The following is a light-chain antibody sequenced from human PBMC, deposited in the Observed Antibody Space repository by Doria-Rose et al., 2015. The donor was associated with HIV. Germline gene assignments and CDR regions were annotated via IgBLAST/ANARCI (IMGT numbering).Light chain of an antibody. J-gene: IGKJ1*01. CDR2: DGS. Sequence: EIVMTQSPGTLSLSPGEGATLSCRASQSFTSTYLARYQQKPGHAPSLLIYDGSTRATGIPDGFSASGSGTDFTLTINRLEPEDFALYYCHQYGSSWTFGQGTKVEI. CDR3: HQYGSSWT. CDR1: QSFTSTY. V-gene: IGKV3-20*01.